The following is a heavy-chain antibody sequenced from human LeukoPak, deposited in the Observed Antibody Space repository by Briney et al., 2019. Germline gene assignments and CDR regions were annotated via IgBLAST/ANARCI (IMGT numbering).Heavy chain of an antibody. J-gene: IGHJ4*02. V-gene: IGHV4-34*01. D-gene: IGHD3-10*01. Sequence: PSETLSLTCAVYVGSFSGYYWSWIRQPPGKGLEWIGEINHSGSTNYNPSLKSRVTISVDTSKNQFSLKLSSVTAADTAVYYCARGSSKRNWGQGTLVTVSS. CDR1: VGSFSGYY. CDR3: ARGSSKRN. CDR2: INHSGST.